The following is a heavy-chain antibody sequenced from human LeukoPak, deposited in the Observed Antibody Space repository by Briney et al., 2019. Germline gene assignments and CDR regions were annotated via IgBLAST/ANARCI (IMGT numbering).Heavy chain of an antibody. V-gene: IGHV1-46*01. Sequence: ASVKVSCKASGYTFTSYYMHWVRQAPGQGLEWMGIINPSGGSTSYAQKFQGRVTMTRDMSASTVYMELSSLRSEDTAVYYCARGNYYDSSGYYLFDYWGQGTLVTVSS. CDR3: ARGNYYDSSGYYLFDY. CDR2: INPSGGST. D-gene: IGHD3-22*01. J-gene: IGHJ4*02. CDR1: GYTFTSYY.